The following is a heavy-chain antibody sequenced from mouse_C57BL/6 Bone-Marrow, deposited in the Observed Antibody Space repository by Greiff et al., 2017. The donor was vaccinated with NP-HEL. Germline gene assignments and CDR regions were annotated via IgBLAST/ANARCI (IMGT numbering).Heavy chain of an antibody. CDR1: GYSFTGYF. Sequence: VQLQQSGPELVKPGDSVKISCKASGYSFTGYFMNWVMQSHGKSLEWIGRIKPYNGDTFYNQKFKGKATLTVDKSSSTAHMELRSLTSEDSAVYYCARGSTVVGYAMDYWGQGTSVTVSS. V-gene: IGHV1-20*01. CDR2: IKPYNGDT. CDR3: ARGSTVVGYAMDY. J-gene: IGHJ4*01. D-gene: IGHD1-1*01.